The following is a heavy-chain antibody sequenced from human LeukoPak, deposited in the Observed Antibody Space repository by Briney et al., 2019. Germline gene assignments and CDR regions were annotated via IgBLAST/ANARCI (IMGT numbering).Heavy chain of an antibody. CDR1: GFTFSSHA. CDR2: IKQDGSEK. V-gene: IGHV3-7*01. D-gene: IGHD3-16*01. Sequence: GGSLRLSCAASGFTFSSHAMSWVRQAPGKGLEWVANIKQDGSEKYYVDSVKGRFTISRDNAKNSLYLQMNSLRAEDTAVYYCARRFMDYYGMDVWGQGTTVTVSS. J-gene: IGHJ6*02. CDR3: ARRFMDYYGMDV.